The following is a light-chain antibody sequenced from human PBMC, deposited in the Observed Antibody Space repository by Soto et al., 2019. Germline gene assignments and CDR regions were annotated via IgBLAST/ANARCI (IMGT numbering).Light chain of an antibody. V-gene: IGKV3-11*01. CDR1: QSVSSY. CDR2: DAS. J-gene: IGKJ4*01. Sequence: EIVLTQSPATLSLSPGERATLSCRASQSVSSYLAWYQQQPGQAPRLLIYDASNRATGIPARFSGSGSGTDFTLTISSIKPEDFAVYYCQQRSNWPPGLTFGGGTKVEIK. CDR3: QQRSNWPPGLT.